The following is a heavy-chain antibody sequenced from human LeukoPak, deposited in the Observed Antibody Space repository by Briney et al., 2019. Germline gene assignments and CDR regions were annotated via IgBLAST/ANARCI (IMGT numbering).Heavy chain of an antibody. Sequence: SVKVSCKGSGGTFSSYSISWVRQAPGQGLEWMGGIIPAFGTAHYAQKFQGRVTFTTDESTTTAYMELRSLRSEDTAVYYCASEGNYDSSGYPRYNYYYMDVWGKGTAVTVSS. J-gene: IGHJ6*03. D-gene: IGHD3-22*01. CDR1: GGTFSSYS. CDR2: IIPAFGTA. V-gene: IGHV1-69*05. CDR3: ASEGNYDSSGYPRYNYYYMDV.